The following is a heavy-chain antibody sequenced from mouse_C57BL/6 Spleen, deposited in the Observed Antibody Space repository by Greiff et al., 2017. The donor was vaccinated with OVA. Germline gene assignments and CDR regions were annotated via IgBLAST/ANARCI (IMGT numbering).Heavy chain of an antibody. Sequence: EVKLVESGGDLVKPGGSLKLSCAASGFTFSSYGMSWVRQTPDKRLEWVATISSGGSYTYYPDSVKGRFTISRDNAKNTLYLQMSSLKSDDTAMYYCARPDSYYFDYWGQGTTLTVSS. D-gene: IGHD2-4*01. CDR2: ISSGGSYT. V-gene: IGHV5-6*01. CDR1: GFTFSSYG. J-gene: IGHJ2*01. CDR3: ARPDSYYFDY.